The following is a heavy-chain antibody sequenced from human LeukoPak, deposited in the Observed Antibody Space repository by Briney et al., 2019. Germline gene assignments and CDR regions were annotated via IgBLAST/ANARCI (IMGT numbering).Heavy chain of an antibody. J-gene: IGHJ5*02. V-gene: IGHV3-21*01. CDR2: ITSSSSYI. CDR1: GFTFSTYT. Sequence: GGSLRLSCAASGFTFSTYTMNWVRQAPGKGLEWVSSITSSSSYIYYADSVKGRFTISRDNAKNSLYLQMNSLRVEDTAVYFCAKGDKMLTWRRTYNRFDPWGQGTLVTVSS. D-gene: IGHD3-16*01. CDR3: AKGDKMLTWRRTYNRFDP.